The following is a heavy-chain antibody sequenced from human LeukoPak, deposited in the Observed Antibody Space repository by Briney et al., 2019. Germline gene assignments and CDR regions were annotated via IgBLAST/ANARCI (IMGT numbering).Heavy chain of an antibody. CDR3: ARRGGSHDAFDI. V-gene: IGHV3-21*01. J-gene: IGHJ3*02. D-gene: IGHD1-26*01. Sequence: GGSLRLSCAASGFTFSSYSMNWVRQAPGKGLEWVSSISSSSSYIYYADSVKGRFTISRDNAKNSLYLQMNSLRAEDTAVYYCARRGGSHDAFDIWGQGTMVTVSS. CDR2: ISSSSSYI. CDR1: GFTFSSYS.